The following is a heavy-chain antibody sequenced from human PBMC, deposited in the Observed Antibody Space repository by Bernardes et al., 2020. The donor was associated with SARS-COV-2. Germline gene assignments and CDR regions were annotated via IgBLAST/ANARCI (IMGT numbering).Heavy chain of an antibody. J-gene: IGHJ4*02. V-gene: IGHV3-23*01. CDR2: ISGSAVST. CDR3: ARIDDVTGRDY. CDR1: GFTFSSFA. D-gene: IGHD3-9*01. Sequence: GGSLRLSCAASGFTFSSFAMSWVRQAPGKGLEWVSGISGSAVSTYYADSVKGRFTISRDNAKNLLFLQMDSLRAEDTAVYYCARIDDVTGRDYWGQGTLVTVSS.